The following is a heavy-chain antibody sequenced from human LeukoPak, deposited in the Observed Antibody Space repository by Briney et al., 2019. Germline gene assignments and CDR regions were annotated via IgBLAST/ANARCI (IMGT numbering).Heavy chain of an antibody. CDR3: AREAYRGKPLQLDY. CDR2: ISGYNGNT. J-gene: IGHJ4*02. V-gene: IGHV1-18*03. CDR1: GYTFGNYG. Sequence: ASVKVSCKASGYTFGNYGITWLRQAPGQGLEWMGWISGYNGNTKYAQQLQGRVTMTTDTSTSTVFMELRSLRSDDMAVYYCAREAYRGKPLQLDYWGQGTLVTVSS. D-gene: IGHD4-23*01.